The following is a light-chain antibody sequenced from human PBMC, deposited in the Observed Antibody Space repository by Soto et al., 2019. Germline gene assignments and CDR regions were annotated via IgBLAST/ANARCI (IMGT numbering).Light chain of an antibody. CDR1: SIDVGRYNL. V-gene: IGLV2-23*01. J-gene: IGLJ2*01. CDR3: CSYAGSSTYVV. Sequence: QSVLTQPASLSGSPGQSITISCTGTSIDVGRYNLVSWYQQHPGKAPKLMIYEGSKRPSGVSNRFSGSKSGNTASLTISGLQAEDEADYYCCSYAGSSTYVVFGGGTKLTVL. CDR2: EGS.